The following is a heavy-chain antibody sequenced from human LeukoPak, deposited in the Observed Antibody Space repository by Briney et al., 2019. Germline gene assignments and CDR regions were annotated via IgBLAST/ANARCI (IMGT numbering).Heavy chain of an antibody. D-gene: IGHD1-26*01. Sequence: ASVKVSCKASGYTFTNYYMQWVRQAPRQGLEWMGIINPSGGGTSYAQNFQGRVTMTRDTSTSTVYMALSSLTSEDTAVYYCARWIVGDTTSDYWGQGTLVTVSS. CDR1: GYTFTNYY. CDR3: ARWIVGDTTSDY. V-gene: IGHV1-46*01. CDR2: INPSGGGT. J-gene: IGHJ4*02.